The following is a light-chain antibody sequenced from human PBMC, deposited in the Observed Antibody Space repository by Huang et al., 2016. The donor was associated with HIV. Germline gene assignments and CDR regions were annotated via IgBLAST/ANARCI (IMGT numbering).Light chain of an antibody. J-gene: IGKJ1*01. CDR1: QSGSAW. CDR2: TTS. CDR3: QQYSTYPRT. Sequence: DIHMTQSPSTLSASVGDRVTITCRASQSGSAWLAWYQQQPGKAPKLLIYTTSSLESGVPSRFSGSGSGTDFTLTISSLQPDDSATYYCQQYSTYPRTFGQGTKVEI. V-gene: IGKV1-5*03.